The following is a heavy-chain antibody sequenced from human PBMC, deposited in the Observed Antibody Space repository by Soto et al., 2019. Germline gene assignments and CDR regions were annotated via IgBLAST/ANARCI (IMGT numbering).Heavy chain of an antibody. CDR3: EKDPAGARWLGDSISSYYFDY. CDR1: GFTFSNYG. V-gene: IGHV3-30*18. D-gene: IGHD3-10*01. J-gene: IGHJ4*02. CDR2: ISDDGSNK. Sequence: QVQLVESGGGVVQPGRSLRLSCAASGFTFSNYGMHWVRQAPGKGLEWVAIISDDGSNKYYADSVKGRITISRDNSTKSLYLQMNSLRAEDTAVYYCEKDPAGARWLGDSISSYYFDYWGQGTLVTVSS.